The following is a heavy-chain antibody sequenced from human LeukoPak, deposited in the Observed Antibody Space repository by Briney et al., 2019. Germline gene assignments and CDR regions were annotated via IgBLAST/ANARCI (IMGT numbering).Heavy chain of an antibody. CDR3: ARDDIVVVTATDTYYYYYYMDV. J-gene: IGHJ6*03. V-gene: IGHV3-43*02. Sequence: PGGSLRLSCAASGFTFDDYAMHWVRQAPGKGLEWVSLISGDGGSTYYADSVKGRFTISRDNSKNSLYLQMNSLRAEDTAVYYCARDDIVVVTATDTYYYYYYMDVWGKGTTVTVSS. CDR1: GFTFDDYA. CDR2: ISGDGGST. D-gene: IGHD2-21*02.